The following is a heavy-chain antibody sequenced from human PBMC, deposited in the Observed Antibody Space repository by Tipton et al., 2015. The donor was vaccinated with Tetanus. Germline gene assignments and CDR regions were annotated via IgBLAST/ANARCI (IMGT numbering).Heavy chain of an antibody. CDR1: GGSMNSYY. CDR2: IYYTGST. V-gene: IGHV4-59*01. CDR3: ARPTGHSMDVVDYYYFGMDV. D-gene: IGHD2-21*01. Sequence: TLSLTCTVSGGSMNSYYWSWIRQPPGKGLEWIGYIYYTGSTNYNPSLKSGVTISLDTSKNQFSLKLTSVSAADTAVYYCARPTGHSMDVVDYYYFGMDVWGQGTKVTVSS. J-gene: IGHJ6*02.